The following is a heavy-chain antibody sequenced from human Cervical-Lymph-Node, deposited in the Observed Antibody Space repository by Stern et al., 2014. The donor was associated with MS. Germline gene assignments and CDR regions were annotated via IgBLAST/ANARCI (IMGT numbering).Heavy chain of an antibody. CDR1: GGTFSSYT. D-gene: IGHD4-11*01. CDR3: ARWPQTMTTVTTHYYYGMDV. J-gene: IGHJ6*02. V-gene: IGHV1-69*09. CDR2: IIPILGIA. Sequence: QVQLVQSGAEVKKPGSSVKVSCKASGGTFSSYTISWVRQAPGQGLEWMGRIIPILGIANYAQKFQGRVTITADKSTSTAYMELSSLRSEDTAVYYCARWPQTMTTVTTHYYYGMDVWGQGTTVTVSS.